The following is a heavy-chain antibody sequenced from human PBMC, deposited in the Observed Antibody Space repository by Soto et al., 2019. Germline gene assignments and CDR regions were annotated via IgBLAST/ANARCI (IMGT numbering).Heavy chain of an antibody. D-gene: IGHD1-26*01. V-gene: IGHV3-9*01. CDR1: GFTFDDYA. CDR3: TRGPRADSSGTGAH. Sequence: GGSLRLSCAASGFTFDDYAMHWVRQAPGKGLEWVSGLSWNSGSIGYADSVKGRFTVSRDNAKKSLYLQMNNLKPDDTAIYYCTRGPRADSSGTGAHWGQGTPVTVSS. CDR2: LSWNSGSI. J-gene: IGHJ4*02.